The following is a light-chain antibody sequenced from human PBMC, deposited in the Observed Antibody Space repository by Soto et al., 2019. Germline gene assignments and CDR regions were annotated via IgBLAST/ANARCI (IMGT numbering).Light chain of an antibody. CDR2: DAF. CDR3: QQDIYLST. CDR1: HSITRW. J-gene: IGKJ1*01. Sequence: DIQVTQSPSTLSASVGDSVTITCRASHSITRWLAWYQQKPGKAPKLLIHDAFTLQSGVPSRFSGSGSGTEFTLTISSLQPDDSTTYYCQQDIYLSTFGQGTKV. V-gene: IGKV1-5*01.